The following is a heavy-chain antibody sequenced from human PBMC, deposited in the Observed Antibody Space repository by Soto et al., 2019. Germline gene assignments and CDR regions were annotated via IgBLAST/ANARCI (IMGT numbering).Heavy chain of an antibody. CDR3: ASTRGYSYGTPGDDAFDI. CDR1: GYTFTDRY. J-gene: IGHJ3*02. D-gene: IGHD5-18*01. CDR2: STPFNGNT. V-gene: IGHV1-45*02. Sequence: ASVKVSCTASGYTFTDRYRHWVRQAPGQALEWMGWSTPFNGNTNYAQKFQDRVTITRDRSMSTAYMELSSLRSEDTAMYYCASTRGYSYGTPGDDAFDIWGQGTMVTVSS.